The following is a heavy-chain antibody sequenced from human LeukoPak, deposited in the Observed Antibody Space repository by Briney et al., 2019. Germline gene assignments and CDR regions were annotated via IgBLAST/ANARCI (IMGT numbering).Heavy chain of an antibody. J-gene: IGHJ4*02. V-gene: IGHV4-59*01. CDR1: GGSISSYC. CDR2: IYYSGST. CDR3: ARFATESGSYQTFDY. D-gene: IGHD1-26*01. Sequence: SETLSLTCTVSGGSISSYCWSWIRQPPGKGLEWIGYIYYSGSTNYNPSLKSRVTISVDTSKNQFSLKLSSVTAADTAVYYCARFATESGSYQTFDYWGQGTLVTVSS.